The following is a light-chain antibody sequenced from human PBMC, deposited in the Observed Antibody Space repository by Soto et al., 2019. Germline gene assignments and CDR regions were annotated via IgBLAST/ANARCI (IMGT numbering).Light chain of an antibody. CDR1: QSIDTW. J-gene: IGKJ3*01. CDR3: QQYENFSPT. V-gene: IGKV1-5*01. Sequence: QMTQSPSTLSASVGDRVTITCRASQSIDTWLAWYQQKPGKAPRLLIYDASDLESWVPSRFSGSGSGTEFTLTINGLQTDDIATYYCQQYENFSPTFGPGTKVAIK. CDR2: DAS.